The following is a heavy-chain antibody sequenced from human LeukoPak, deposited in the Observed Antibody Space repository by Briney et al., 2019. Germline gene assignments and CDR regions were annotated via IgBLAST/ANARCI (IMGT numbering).Heavy chain of an antibody. Sequence: PGGSLRLSCAASGFTFSSYAMSWVRQAPGKGLEWVSAISGSGGSTYYADSVKGRFTISRGNSKNTLYLQMNSLRAEDTAVYYCAKDIISGYYYQRYYFDYWGQGTLVTVSS. CDR1: GFTFSSYA. D-gene: IGHD3-22*01. V-gene: IGHV3-23*01. CDR2: ISGSGGST. J-gene: IGHJ4*02. CDR3: AKDIISGYYYQRYYFDY.